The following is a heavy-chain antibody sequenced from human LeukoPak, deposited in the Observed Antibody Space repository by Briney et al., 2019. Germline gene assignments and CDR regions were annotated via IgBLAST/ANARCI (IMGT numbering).Heavy chain of an antibody. Sequence: GGSLRLSCAASGFSFSDYYMTWVRQAPGRGLEWVSYINGRSSNIYYADTVKGRFTISRENSKNSLYLHMNSLRVDDTAVYYCARRVGATSDHWGQGSLVTVAS. D-gene: IGHD1-26*01. CDR1: GFSFSDYY. V-gene: IGHV3-11*01. J-gene: IGHJ1*01. CDR3: ARRVGATSDH. CDR2: INGRSSNI.